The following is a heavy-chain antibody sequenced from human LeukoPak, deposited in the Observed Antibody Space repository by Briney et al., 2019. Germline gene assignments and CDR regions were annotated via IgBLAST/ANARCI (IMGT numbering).Heavy chain of an antibody. CDR1: GFTFGSYA. CDR2: ISYDGSNK. D-gene: IGHD5-12*01. Sequence: PGRSLRLSCAASGFTFGSYAMHWVRQAPGKGLEWVAVISYDGSNKYYADSVKGRFTISRDNSKNTLYLQMNSLRAEDTAVYYCARDLKMATTRNGMDVWGQGTTVTVS. CDR3: ARDLKMATTRNGMDV. J-gene: IGHJ6*02. V-gene: IGHV3-30-3*01.